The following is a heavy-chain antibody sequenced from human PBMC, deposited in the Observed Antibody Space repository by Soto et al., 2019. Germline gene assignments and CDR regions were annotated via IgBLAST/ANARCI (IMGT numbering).Heavy chain of an antibody. CDR3: ARRARPDFYYMDV. D-gene: IGHD6-6*01. CDR2: ISSNGVGT. Sequence: EVQLAESGGGLAQPGGSLRLSCAASGFTLSGYAMDWFRQAPGKGLEYVSGISSNGVGTYYANSVQGRFTISRDNSKNTVYRQMGSLRPEDMAVYYCARRARPDFYYMDVWGKGTTVTVSS. V-gene: IGHV3-64*01. J-gene: IGHJ6*03. CDR1: GFTLSGYA.